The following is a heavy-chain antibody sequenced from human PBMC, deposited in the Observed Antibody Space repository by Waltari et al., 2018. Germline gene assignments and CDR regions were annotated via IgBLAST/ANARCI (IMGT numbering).Heavy chain of an antibody. Sequence: EVQLVESGGGLVKPGGSLRLSCAASGFTFSSYSMNWVRQAPGKGLEWVSSISSSSSYIYYADSVKGRFTISRDNAKNSLYLQMNSLRAEDTAVYYRARDKVQGGGMDVWGQGTTVTVSS. V-gene: IGHV3-21*01. CDR3: ARDKVQGGGMDV. CDR2: ISSSSSYI. J-gene: IGHJ6*02. D-gene: IGHD1-26*01. CDR1: GFTFSSYS.